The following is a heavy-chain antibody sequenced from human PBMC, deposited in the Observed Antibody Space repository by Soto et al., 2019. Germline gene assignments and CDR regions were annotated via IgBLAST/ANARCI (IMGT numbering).Heavy chain of an antibody. CDR2: INPSGGST. V-gene: IGHV1-46*01. D-gene: IGHD3-3*01. CDR1: GYTFTSYY. J-gene: IGHJ6*02. CDR3: ARGFGTIFGAPGYYYGMDV. Sequence: GASVKVSCKASGYTFTSYYMHWVRQAPGQGLEWMGIINPSGGSTSYAQKFQGRVTMTRDTSTSTVYMELSSLRSEDTAVYYCARGFGTIFGAPGYYYGMDVWGQGTTVTVSS.